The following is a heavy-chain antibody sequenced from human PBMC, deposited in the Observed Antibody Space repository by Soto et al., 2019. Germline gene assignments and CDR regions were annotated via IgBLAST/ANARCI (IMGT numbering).Heavy chain of an antibody. CDR3: ARPLYYYDSSGYYGRIGEGSFDY. D-gene: IGHD3-22*01. CDR2: IYYSGST. CDR1: GGSISSSSYY. Sequence: KTSETLSLTCTVSGGSISSSSYYWGWIRQPPGKGLEWIGSIYYSGSTYYNPSLKSRVTISVDTSKNQFSLKLSSVTAADTAVYYCARPLYYYDSSGYYGRIGEGSFDYWGQGTLVTVSS. V-gene: IGHV4-39*01. J-gene: IGHJ4*02.